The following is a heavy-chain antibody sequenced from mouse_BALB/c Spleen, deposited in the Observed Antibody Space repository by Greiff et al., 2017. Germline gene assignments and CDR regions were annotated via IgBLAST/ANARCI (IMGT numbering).Heavy chain of an antibody. CDR1: GFTFNTYA. D-gene: IGHD1-1*01. V-gene: IGHV10-1*02. CDR3: VGKESTVVATEDYAMDY. J-gene: IGHJ4*01. Sequence: EVKLVESGGGLVQPKGSLKLSCAASGFTFNTYAMNWVRQAPGKGLEWVARIRSKSNNYATYYADSVKDRFTISRDDSQSMLYLQMNNLKTEDTARYYGVGKESTVVATEDYAMDYWGQGTSVTVSS. CDR2: IRSKSNNYAT.